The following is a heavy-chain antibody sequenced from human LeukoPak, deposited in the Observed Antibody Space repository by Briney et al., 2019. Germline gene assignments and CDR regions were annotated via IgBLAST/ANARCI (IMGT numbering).Heavy chain of an antibody. D-gene: IGHD5-12*01. V-gene: IGHV4-34*01. CDR2: INHSGST. J-gene: IGHJ4*02. CDR3: ARHGTGYDYFDY. CDR1: GGSFSGYY. Sequence: SETLSLTCAVYGGSFSGYYWSWIRQPPGKGLEWIGEINHSGSTNYNPSLKSRVTISVDTSKNQFSLKLSSVTAADTAVYYCARHGTGYDYFDYWGQGTLVTVSS.